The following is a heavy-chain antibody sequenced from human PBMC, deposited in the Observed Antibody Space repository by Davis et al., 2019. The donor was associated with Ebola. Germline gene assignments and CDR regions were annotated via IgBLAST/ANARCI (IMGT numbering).Heavy chain of an antibody. Sequence: PGGSLRLSCAASGFTFSRFWMHWVRQVPGKGLVWVSHINNDGSTTNYADSVKGRFTISRDNAKNTLYLQMNSLRAEDTAVYYCARDGLLDYWGQGTLLTVSS. J-gene: IGHJ4*02. V-gene: IGHV3-74*01. CDR3: ARDGLLDY. CDR2: INNDGSTT. CDR1: GFTFSRFW.